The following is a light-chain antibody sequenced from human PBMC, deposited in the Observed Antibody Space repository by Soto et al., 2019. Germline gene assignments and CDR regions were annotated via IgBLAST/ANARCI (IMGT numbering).Light chain of an antibody. CDR1: SSDVGGYNY. V-gene: IGLV2-11*01. CDR3: CSFAGNYIYA. CDR2: DVS. Sequence: QSALTQPRSVSGSPGQSVTISCTGTSSDVGGYNYVSWYLQHPGKAPKVMIYDVSKRPPGVPDRFSGSKSGNTASLTTSGLQSEDEADYYCCSFAGNYIYAFGTGTKVTVL. J-gene: IGLJ1*01.